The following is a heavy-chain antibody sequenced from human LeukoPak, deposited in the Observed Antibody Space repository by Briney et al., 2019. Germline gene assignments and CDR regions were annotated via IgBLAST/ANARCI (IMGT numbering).Heavy chain of an antibody. CDR1: GFTFTNYW. CDR3: VGSSVAFDI. V-gene: IGHV3-74*01. D-gene: IGHD6-6*01. J-gene: IGHJ3*02. CDR2: ITSDGTIT. Sequence: PGGSLRLSCAASGFTFTNYWMHWVRQAPGKGLVWVSHITSDGTITAYADSVKGRFTTSRDNAKNTLYLQTNSLRAEDTAVYYCVGSSVAFDIWGQGTMVTVSS.